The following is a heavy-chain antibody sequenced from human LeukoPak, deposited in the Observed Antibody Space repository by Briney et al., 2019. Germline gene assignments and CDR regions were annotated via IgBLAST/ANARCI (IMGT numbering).Heavy chain of an antibody. CDR1: GYTFTSYY. CDR3: ARESGSTGFDP. Sequence: GASVNVSCKASGYTFTSYYMYWVRQAPGQGLEWMGIIDPSGGSTSYAQKFQGRVTMTRDTSTSTVYMELSSLRSEDTAVYYCARESGSTGFDPWGQGTLVTVSS. D-gene: IGHD1-26*01. CDR2: IDPSGGST. V-gene: IGHV1-46*01. J-gene: IGHJ5*02.